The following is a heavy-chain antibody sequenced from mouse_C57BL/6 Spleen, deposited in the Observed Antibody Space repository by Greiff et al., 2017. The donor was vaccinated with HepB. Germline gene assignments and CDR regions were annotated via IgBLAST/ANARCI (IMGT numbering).Heavy chain of an antibody. D-gene: IGHD2-12*01. J-gene: IGHJ2*01. CDR3: ARRDSFDY. Sequence: VKLQESGAELARPGASVKMSCKASGYTFTSYTMHWVKQRPGQGLEWIGYINPSSGYTKYNQKFKDKATLTADKSSSTAYMQLSSLTSEDSAVYYCARRDSFDYWGQGTTLTVSS. CDR1: GYTFTSYT. V-gene: IGHV1-4*01. CDR2: INPSSGYT.